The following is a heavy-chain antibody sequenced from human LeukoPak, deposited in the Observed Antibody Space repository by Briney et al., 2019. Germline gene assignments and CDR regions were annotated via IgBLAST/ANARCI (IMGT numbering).Heavy chain of an antibody. Sequence: SETLSLTCTVSGGSISSYYWSWIRQPPGKGLEWIGYIYYSGSTNYNPSLKSRVTISVDTPKNQFSLKLSSVTAADTAVYYCARDHCSGGSCYLGWFDPWGQGTLVTVSS. CDR2: IYYSGST. CDR1: GGSISSYY. V-gene: IGHV4-59*01. CDR3: ARDHCSGGSCYLGWFDP. D-gene: IGHD2-15*01. J-gene: IGHJ5*02.